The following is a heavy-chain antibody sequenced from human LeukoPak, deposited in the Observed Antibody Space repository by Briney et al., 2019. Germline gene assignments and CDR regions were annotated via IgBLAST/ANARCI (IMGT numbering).Heavy chain of an antibody. D-gene: IGHD4-23*01. CDR1: GFTFSSYG. J-gene: IGHJ5*02. Sequence: GGSLRLSCAASGFTFSSYGMHWVRQTPGKGLEWVAFIRYDGNNKYYADSVKGRLTISRDNSKNTLYLQMNSLRSEDTAVYYCARVRGYGGRFDPWGQGTLVTVSS. CDR3: ARVRGYGGRFDP. V-gene: IGHV3-30*02. CDR2: IRYDGNNK.